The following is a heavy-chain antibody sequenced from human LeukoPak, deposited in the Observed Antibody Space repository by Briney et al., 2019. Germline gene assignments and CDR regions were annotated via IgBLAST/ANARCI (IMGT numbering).Heavy chain of an antibody. Sequence: GGSLRLSCAASGFTFSSYGMHWVRQAPGKGLGWVAFIRYDGSNKYYADSVKGRFTISRDNSKNTLYLQMNSLRAEDTAVYYCAKDGVAGNEPYYFDYWGQGTLVTVSS. CDR1: GFTFSSYG. CDR2: IRYDGSNK. D-gene: IGHD1-1*01. V-gene: IGHV3-30*02. J-gene: IGHJ4*02. CDR3: AKDGVAGNEPYYFDY.